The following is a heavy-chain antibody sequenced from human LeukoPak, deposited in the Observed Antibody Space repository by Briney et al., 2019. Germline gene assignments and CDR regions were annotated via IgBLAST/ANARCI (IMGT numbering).Heavy chain of an antibody. Sequence: PSETLSLTCTVSGGSISSSSYYWGWIRQPPGRGLEWIGSIYYSGSTNYNPSLKSRVTISVDTSKNQFSLKLSSVTAADTAVYYCARGRNGYTRTHTFDPWGQGTLVTVSS. D-gene: IGHD5-24*01. CDR2: IYYSGST. CDR3: ARGRNGYTRTHTFDP. J-gene: IGHJ5*02. CDR1: GGSISSSSYY. V-gene: IGHV4-39*07.